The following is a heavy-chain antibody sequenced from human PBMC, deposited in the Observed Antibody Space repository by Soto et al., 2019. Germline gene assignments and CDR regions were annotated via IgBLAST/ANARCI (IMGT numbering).Heavy chain of an antibody. Sequence: ASVKVSCKASGYTYTSYTMHWVRQAPGQRLEWMGWINAGNGNTKHSQKFQGRVTITRGTSANTAYMELSSLRSEDTAVYFCATTTGDSYYYGMDVWGQGTTVTVSS. D-gene: IGHD7-27*01. CDR1: GYTYTSYT. CDR2: INAGNGNT. V-gene: IGHV1-3*01. CDR3: ATTTGDSYYYGMDV. J-gene: IGHJ6*02.